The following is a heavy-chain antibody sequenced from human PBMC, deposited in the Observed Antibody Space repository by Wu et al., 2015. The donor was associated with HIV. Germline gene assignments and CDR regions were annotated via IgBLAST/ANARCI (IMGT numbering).Heavy chain of an antibody. Sequence: QVQLVQSGAEVKKPGASVKVSCQASGYTFTDYYIHWVRQAPGQGLEWMGWINPNSGGTNYAPKFQGRVTMTRDTSISTAYIELSGLTSDDTAVYYCTRDELFRVDDAFDMWGQGTLVTVSS. D-gene: IGHD3-10*01. CDR2: INPNSGGT. CDR3: TRDELFRVDDAFDM. V-gene: IGHV1-2*02. CDR1: GYTFTDYY. J-gene: IGHJ3*02.